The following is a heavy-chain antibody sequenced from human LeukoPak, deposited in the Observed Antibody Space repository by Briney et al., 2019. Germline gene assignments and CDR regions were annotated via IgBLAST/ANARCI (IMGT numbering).Heavy chain of an antibody. J-gene: IGHJ6*02. CDR2: IYYSGST. Sequence: SETLSLTCTVSGGSISSSSYYWGWIRQPPGKGLEWIGYIYYSGSTNYNPSLKSRVTISVDTSKNQFSLKLSSVTAADTAVYYCARGTVYCSGGSCYSEYYGMDVWGQGTTVTVSS. V-gene: IGHV4-61*05. D-gene: IGHD2-15*01. CDR3: ARGTVYCSGGSCYSEYYGMDV. CDR1: GGSISSSSYY.